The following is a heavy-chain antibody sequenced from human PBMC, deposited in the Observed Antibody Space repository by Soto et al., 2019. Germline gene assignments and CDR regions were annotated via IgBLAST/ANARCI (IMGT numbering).Heavy chain of an antibody. CDR3: ARDVRLPDY. CDR1: GFTFSTYS. J-gene: IGHJ4*02. V-gene: IGHV3-48*01. CDR2: ISSTGETT. D-gene: IGHD3-10*02. Sequence: EVQLVESGGGLVPPGGSLRLSCAASGFTFSTYSMNWVRQAPGKGLEWVSFISSTGETTYYADSVKGRLTISSDNAKNSLLPQMNSLPAEDTAVYYCARDVRLPDYWGQGTVVTVSS.